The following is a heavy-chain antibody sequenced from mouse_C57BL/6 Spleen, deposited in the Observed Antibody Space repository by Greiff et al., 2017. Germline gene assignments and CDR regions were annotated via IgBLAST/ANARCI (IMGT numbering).Heavy chain of an antibody. D-gene: IGHD1-1*01. V-gene: IGHV5-16*01. CDR3: ARDYYYGSSHWYFDV. CDR1: GFTFRDYY. CDR2: INYDGSST. J-gene: IGHJ1*03. Sequence: EVKLMESEGGLVQPGSSMKLSCTASGFTFRDYYMAWVRQVPEKGLEWVANINYDGSSTYYLDSLKSRFIISRDNAKNILYLQMSSLKSEDTATYYCARDYYYGSSHWYFDVWGTGTTVTVSS.